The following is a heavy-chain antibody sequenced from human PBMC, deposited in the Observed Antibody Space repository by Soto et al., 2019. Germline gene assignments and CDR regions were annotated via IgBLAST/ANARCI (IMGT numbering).Heavy chain of an antibody. D-gene: IGHD3-3*01. CDR1: GGSISSGDNF. J-gene: IGHJ6*02. V-gene: IGHV4-31*03. Sequence: SETLSLTCTVSGGSISSGDNFWSWIRQHPGKGLEWIGYSFYSGNTFYNPSLKSRLTISIDTSKNQFSLKLSSVTPADTAVYYCARVPLSHFTIQDGGMDVWGQGTTVTVSS. CDR2: SFYSGNT. CDR3: ARVPLSHFTIQDGGMDV.